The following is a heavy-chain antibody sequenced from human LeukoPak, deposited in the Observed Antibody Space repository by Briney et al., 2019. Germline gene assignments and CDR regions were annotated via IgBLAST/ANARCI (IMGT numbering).Heavy chain of an antibody. V-gene: IGHV1-18*01. CDR3: ARDLPLTYDFWSGYSHYFDY. D-gene: IGHD3-3*01. Sequence: ASVKVSCKASGYTFTSYGISWVRQAPGQGLEWMGWISAYNGNTNYAQKLQGRVTMTTDTSTSTAYMELRSLRSDDTAVYYCARDLPLTYDFWSGYSHYFDYWGQGTLVTVSS. CDR1: GYTFTSYG. J-gene: IGHJ4*02. CDR2: ISAYNGNT.